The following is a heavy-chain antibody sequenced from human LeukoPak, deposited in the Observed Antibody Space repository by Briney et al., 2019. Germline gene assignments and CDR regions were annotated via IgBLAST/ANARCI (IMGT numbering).Heavy chain of an antibody. Sequence: SQTLSLTCAISGDSVSSNSAAWNWIRQSPSRGLEWLGRTYYRSKWYNDYAVSVKSRITINPDTSKNQFSLQLNSVTPEDTAVYYCARSRTRYSSGWHPLHFDYWGQGTLVTVSS. V-gene: IGHV6-1*01. J-gene: IGHJ4*02. CDR3: ARSRTRYSSGWHPLHFDY. CDR1: GDSVSSNSAA. D-gene: IGHD6-19*01. CDR2: TYYRSKWYN.